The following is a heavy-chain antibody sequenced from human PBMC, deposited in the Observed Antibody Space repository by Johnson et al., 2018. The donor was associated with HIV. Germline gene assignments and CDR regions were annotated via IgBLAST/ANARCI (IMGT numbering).Heavy chain of an antibody. D-gene: IGHD6-19*01. J-gene: IGHJ3*02. Sequence: VQLVESGGGLVQPGGSLKLSCAASGFTFSGSAMHWVRQASGKGLEWVGRIRSKDNTYATAYAASVKGRFTISRDNSKNTLYLQMNSLRAEDTAVYYCARYSSGWYGAFDIWGQGTMVTVSS. CDR1: GFTFSGSA. CDR3: ARYSSGWYGAFDI. CDR2: IRSKDNTYAT. V-gene: IGHV3-73*02.